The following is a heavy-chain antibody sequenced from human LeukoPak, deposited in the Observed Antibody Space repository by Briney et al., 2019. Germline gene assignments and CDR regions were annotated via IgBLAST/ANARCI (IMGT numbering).Heavy chain of an antibody. CDR3: AKTAMADNWFDP. CDR2: IIPIFGTA. CDR1: GGTFSSYA. D-gene: IGHD5-18*01. Sequence: SVKVSCKASGGTFSSYAISWVRQAPGQGLEWMGGIIPIFGTANYAQKFQGRVTITADESTSTAYMELSSLRSEDTAVYYCAKTAMADNWFDPWGQGTLVTVSS. J-gene: IGHJ5*02. V-gene: IGHV1-69*13.